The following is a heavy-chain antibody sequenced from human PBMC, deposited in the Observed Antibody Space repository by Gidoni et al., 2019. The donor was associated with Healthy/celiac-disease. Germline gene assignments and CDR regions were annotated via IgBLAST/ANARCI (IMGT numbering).Heavy chain of an antibody. J-gene: IGHJ5*02. D-gene: IGHD3-10*01. CDR2: MNPNSGNT. CDR1: GYTFTSYD. V-gene: IGHV1-8*01. CDR3: ATAPGFGELPFDP. Sequence: QVQLVQSGAEVKKPEASVTVSCKASGYTFTSYDTNWVRQATGQRREWMGWMNPNSGNTGYAQRFQGRVTTTRNTTISTAYMELSSLRSEDTAVYYCATAPGFGELPFDPWGQGTLVTVSS.